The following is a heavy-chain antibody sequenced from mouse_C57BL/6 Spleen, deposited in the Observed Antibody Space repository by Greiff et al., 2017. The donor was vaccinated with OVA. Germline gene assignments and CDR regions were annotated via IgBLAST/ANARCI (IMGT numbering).Heavy chain of an antibody. CDR2: IDPEDGDT. CDR1: GFNIKDYY. CDR3: ARPYSNYEAWFAY. J-gene: IGHJ3*01. Sequence: EVQLQQSGAELVKPGASVKLSCTASGFNIKDYYMHWVKQRTEQGLEWIGRIDPEDGDTKYAPKFQGKATITADTSSNTAYLQLSSLTSEDTAVYYCARPYSNYEAWFAYWGQGTLVTVSA. V-gene: IGHV14-2*01. D-gene: IGHD2-5*01.